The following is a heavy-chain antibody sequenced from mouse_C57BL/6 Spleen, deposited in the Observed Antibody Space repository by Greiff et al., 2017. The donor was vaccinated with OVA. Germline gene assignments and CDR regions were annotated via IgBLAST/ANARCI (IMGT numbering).Heavy chain of an antibody. CDR1: GFNIKNTY. Sequence: VQLQQSVAELVRPGASVKLSCTASGFNIKNTYMHWVKQRPEQGLEWIGRIDPANGNTKYAPKFPGKATITADTSSNTAYLQLSSLTSEDTAIYYCARSPFITTVVEGFAYWGQGTLVTVSA. CDR3: ARSPFITTVVEGFAY. V-gene: IGHV14-3*01. J-gene: IGHJ3*01. CDR2: IDPANGNT. D-gene: IGHD1-1*01.